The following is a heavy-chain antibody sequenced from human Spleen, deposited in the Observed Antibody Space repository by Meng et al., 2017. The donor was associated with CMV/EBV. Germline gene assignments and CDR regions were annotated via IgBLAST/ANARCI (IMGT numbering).Heavy chain of an antibody. V-gene: IGHV1-2*02. CDR1: GHTFTEYY. D-gene: IGHD3-10*01. CDR2: INPNTGGT. J-gene: IGHJ6*02. Sequence: ASVKVSCKASGHTFTEYYMHWVRQAPGQGLEWMGWINPNTGGTNYALKFDGRVTMTRETSISTAYMNLRRLRADDTAVYYCGRERETRRGHYYYAMDVWGQGTTVTVSS. CDR3: GRERETRRGHYYYAMDV.